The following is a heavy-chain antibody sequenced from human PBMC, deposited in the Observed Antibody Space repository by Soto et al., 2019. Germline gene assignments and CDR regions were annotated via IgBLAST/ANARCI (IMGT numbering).Heavy chain of an antibody. J-gene: IGHJ4*02. CDR1: GFKFSNYA. CDR2: ISATGGGT. Sequence: GGSLRLSCAASGFKFSNYAMSWVRQAPGKGLEWVSLISATGGGTYYADSVKGRFTISRDNSHNTLYLQAHSLTAEDTTVYYCAKDRRAGGNSAFYFDFWGQGAQVTVSS. CDR3: AKDRRAGGNSAFYFDF. V-gene: IGHV3-23*01. D-gene: IGHD3-16*01.